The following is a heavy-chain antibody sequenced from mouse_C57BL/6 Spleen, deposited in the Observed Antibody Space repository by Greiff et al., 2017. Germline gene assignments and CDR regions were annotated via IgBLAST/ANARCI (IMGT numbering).Heavy chain of an antibody. CDR3: ARWKAGTTYYAMDY. J-gene: IGHJ4*01. D-gene: IGHD4-1*01. CDR2: IDPNSGGT. V-gene: IGHV1-72*01. CDR1: GYTFTSYW. Sequence: QVQLQQPGAELVKPGASVKLSCKASGYTFTSYWMHWVKQRPGRGLEWIGRIDPNSGGTKYNEKFKSKATLTVDKPSSTAYMQLSSLTSDDSAVYYCARWKAGTTYYAMDYWGQGTSVTVSS.